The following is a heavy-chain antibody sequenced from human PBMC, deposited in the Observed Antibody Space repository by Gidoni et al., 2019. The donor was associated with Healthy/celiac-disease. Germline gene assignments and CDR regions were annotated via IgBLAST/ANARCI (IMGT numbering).Heavy chain of an antibody. V-gene: IGHV1-3*01. J-gene: IGHJ4*02. CDR3: ARDLGMGFFDY. Sequence: QVQLVQSGAEVKKPGASVNVSCKASGYTFTSYAMHWVRQAPGQRLEWMGWINAGNGNTKYSQKFQGRVTITRDTSASTAYMELSSLRSEDTAVYYCARDLGMGFFDYWGQGTLVTVSS. CDR2: INAGNGNT. CDR1: GYTFTSYA. D-gene: IGHD3-16*01.